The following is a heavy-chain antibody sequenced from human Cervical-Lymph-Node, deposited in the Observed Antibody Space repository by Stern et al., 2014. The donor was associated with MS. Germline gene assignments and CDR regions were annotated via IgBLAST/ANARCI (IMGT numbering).Heavy chain of an antibody. Sequence: YYADSVKGRFTISRDNSKNTLYLQMNSLRAEDTAVYYCAREHYYDSTVYYPLFDCWGQGTLVTVSS. J-gene: IGHJ4*02. D-gene: IGHD3-22*01. CDR3: AREHYYDSTVYYPLFDC. V-gene: IGHV3-30*01.